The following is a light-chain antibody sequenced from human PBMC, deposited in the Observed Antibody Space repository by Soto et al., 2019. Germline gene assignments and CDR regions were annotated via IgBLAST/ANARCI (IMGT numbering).Light chain of an antibody. CDR1: QSVSSN. Sequence: EIVMTQSPATLSVSPGERATLSCRASQSVSSNLAWYQQKPGQAPRLLIYGASTRATGIPARFSGSGSGTEFTLNISRLQSEDFAIYYCQHYNNWPPWTFGQGTKMEIK. CDR2: GAS. V-gene: IGKV3-15*01. CDR3: QHYNNWPPWT. J-gene: IGKJ1*01.